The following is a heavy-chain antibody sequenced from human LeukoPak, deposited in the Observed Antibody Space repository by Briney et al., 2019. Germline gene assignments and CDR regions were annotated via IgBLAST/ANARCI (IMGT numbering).Heavy chain of an antibody. V-gene: IGHV5-51*01. J-gene: IGHJ4*02. CDR3: ARGEMATTHPYFDY. D-gene: IGHD5-24*01. Sequence: PGESLKISCKGSGYIFTNYWIGWVRQMPGIALEWMRIIYPGDSDFKYSPSYQGQVTISADKSISTAYLQWSSLKASDTAMYYCARGEMATTHPYFDYWGQGTLVTVSS. CDR1: GYIFTNYW. CDR2: IYPGDSDF.